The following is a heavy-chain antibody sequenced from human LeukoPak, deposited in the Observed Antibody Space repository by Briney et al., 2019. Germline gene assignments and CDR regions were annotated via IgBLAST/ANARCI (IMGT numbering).Heavy chain of an antibody. Sequence: PSETLSLTCTVSGGSISSSNFYWSWIRQPAGKGLEWIGRIYTSGSTNYNPSLKSRVTISVDTSKNQFSLKLSSVTAADTAVYYCASLYRAGYYIDVWGKGTTVTVSS. J-gene: IGHJ6*03. D-gene: IGHD6-19*01. CDR1: GGSISSSNFY. CDR3: ASLYRAGYYIDV. CDR2: IYTSGST. V-gene: IGHV4-61*02.